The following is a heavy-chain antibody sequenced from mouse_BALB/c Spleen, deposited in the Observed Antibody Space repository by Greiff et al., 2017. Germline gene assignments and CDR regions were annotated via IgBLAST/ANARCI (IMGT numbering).Heavy chain of an antibody. CDR2: INSNGGST. Sequence: EVKLVESGGGLVQPGGSLKLSCAASGFTFSSYGMSWVRQTPDKRLELVATINSNGGSTYYPDSVKGRFTISRDNAKNTLYLQMSSLKSEDTAMYYCASFDYWGQGTTLTVSS. CDR3: ASFDY. CDR1: GFTFSSYG. V-gene: IGHV5-6-3*01. J-gene: IGHJ2*01.